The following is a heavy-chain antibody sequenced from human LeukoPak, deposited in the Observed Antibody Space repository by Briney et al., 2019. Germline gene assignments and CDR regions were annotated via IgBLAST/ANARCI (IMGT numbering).Heavy chain of an antibody. Sequence: PSETLSLTCAVYGGSFSGYYWSWIRQPPGKGLEWIGEINHSGSTNYNPSLKSRLTISVDTSKNQFSLRLSSVTAADTAVYYCARLSRYAFDIWGQGTMVTVSS. CDR1: GGSFSGYY. CDR2: INHSGST. J-gene: IGHJ3*02. D-gene: IGHD3-9*01. CDR3: ARLSRYAFDI. V-gene: IGHV4-34*01.